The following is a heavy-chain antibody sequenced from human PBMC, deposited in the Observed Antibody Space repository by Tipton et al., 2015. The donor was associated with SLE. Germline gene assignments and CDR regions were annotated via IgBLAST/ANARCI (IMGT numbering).Heavy chain of an antibody. D-gene: IGHD3-16*01. CDR3: ARGGDVYPNLFDP. CDR1: GFTFSSYW. CDR2: INSDGSST. V-gene: IGHV3-74*01. Sequence: SLRLSCAASGFTFSSYWMHWVRQAPGKGLVWVSRINSDGSSTSYADSVKGRFTISRDNAKNTLYLQMNSLRAEDTAVYYCARGGDVYPNLFDPFGQGTLVTVSS. J-gene: IGHJ5*02.